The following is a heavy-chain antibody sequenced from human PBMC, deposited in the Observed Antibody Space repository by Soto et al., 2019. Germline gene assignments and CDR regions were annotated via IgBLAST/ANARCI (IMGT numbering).Heavy chain of an antibody. CDR2: MNPNSGNT. Sequence: ASVKVSCKASGYTFTSYDINWVRQATGQGLEWMGWMNPNSGNTGYAQKFQGRVTMTRNTSISTAYMELNSLRSEDTAVYYCARVTDSSSWYRPPGYWGQGTLVTVSS. J-gene: IGHJ4*02. D-gene: IGHD6-13*01. V-gene: IGHV1-8*01. CDR1: GYTFTSYD. CDR3: ARVTDSSSWYRPPGY.